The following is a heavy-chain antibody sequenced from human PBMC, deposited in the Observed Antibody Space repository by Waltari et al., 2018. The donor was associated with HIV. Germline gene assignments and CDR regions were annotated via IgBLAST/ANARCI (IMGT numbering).Heavy chain of an antibody. V-gene: IGHV3-74*01. CDR2: ISSDETTT. Sequence: EVQLVESGGGLVQPGGSLRLSCAASGFTFSSYWMHWVRQAPGKGMVWVSGISSDETTTCDAASVKGRLTISRDNAKKTLYLQMNSLRAEDTAVYYCTRDLARYNWNDIPLDYWGQGALVTVSS. J-gene: IGHJ4*02. CDR1: GFTFSSYW. D-gene: IGHD1-20*01. CDR3: TRDLARYNWNDIPLDY.